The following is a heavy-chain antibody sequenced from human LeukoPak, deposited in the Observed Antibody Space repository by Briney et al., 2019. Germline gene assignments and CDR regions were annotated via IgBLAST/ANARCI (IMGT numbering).Heavy chain of an antibody. CDR1: GYTFTSYG. D-gene: IGHD2-2*02. Sequence: ASVKVSCKASGYTFTSYGMNWVRQAPEQGLEWMGWIHTNTGNPTYAQGFTGRFVFSLDTSVSTAYLQISSLKAEDTAVYYCARALYCSSTSCYRGLDYWGQGTLVTVSS. J-gene: IGHJ4*02. CDR3: ARALYCSSTSCYRGLDY. CDR2: IHTNTGNP. V-gene: IGHV7-4-1*02.